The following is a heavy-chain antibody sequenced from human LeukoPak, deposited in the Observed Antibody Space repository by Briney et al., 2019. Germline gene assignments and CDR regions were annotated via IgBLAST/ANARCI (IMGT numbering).Heavy chain of an antibody. J-gene: IGHJ4*02. CDR1: GGSISSYY. D-gene: IGHD4-17*01. V-gene: IGHV4-4*07. Sequence: PSETLSLTCTVSGGSISSYYWSWIRQPAGKGLEWIGRIYTSGSTNYNPSLKSRVTMSVDTSKNQFSLKLSSVTAADTAVHYCARDQNDYGDYVSDYWGQGTLVTVSS. CDR2: IYTSGST. CDR3: ARDQNDYGDYVSDY.